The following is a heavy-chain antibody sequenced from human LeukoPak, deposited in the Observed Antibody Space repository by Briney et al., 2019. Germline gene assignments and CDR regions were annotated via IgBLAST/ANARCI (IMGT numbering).Heavy chain of an antibody. D-gene: IGHD1-26*01. CDR2: ISSSSSTI. Sequence: GGSLRLSCAASGFTFSSYSMNWVRQAPGKGLEWVSYISSSSSTIYYADSVKGRFTISRDNSKNTLYLQMNSLRAEDTAVYYCARDLTPDINSGSYYVWPEAFDIWGQGTMVTVSS. J-gene: IGHJ3*02. CDR1: GFTFSSYS. V-gene: IGHV3-48*01. CDR3: ARDLTPDINSGSYYVWPEAFDI.